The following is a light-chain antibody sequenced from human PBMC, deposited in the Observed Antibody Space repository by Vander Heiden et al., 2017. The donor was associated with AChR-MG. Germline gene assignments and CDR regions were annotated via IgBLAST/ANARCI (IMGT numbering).Light chain of an antibody. V-gene: IGKV2-28*01. Sequence: DIVMTQSPLSLPVTPGEPASISCRSSQSLLHSSGYNRLDWYLQKPGQSPQLLIYLGSTPASGVPERFSGSGSGTDFTLKISRVDAEDVGVYYCRRALQTPQTFGQGTKVEIK. J-gene: IGKJ1*01. CDR3: RRALQTPQT. CDR2: LGS. CDR1: QSLLHSSGYNR.